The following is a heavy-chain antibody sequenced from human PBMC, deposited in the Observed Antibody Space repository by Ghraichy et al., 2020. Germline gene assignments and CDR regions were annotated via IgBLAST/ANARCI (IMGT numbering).Heavy chain of an antibody. CDR3: ARGEVVPAAKGIDY. J-gene: IGHJ4*02. V-gene: IGHV4-34*01. Sequence: SETLSLTCAVYGGSFSGYYWSWIRQPPGKGLEWIGEINHSGSTNYNPSLKSRVTISVDTSKNQFSLKLSSVTAADTAVYYCARGEVVPAAKGIDYWGQGTLVTVSS. CDR2: INHSGST. CDR1: GGSFSGYY. D-gene: IGHD2-2*01.